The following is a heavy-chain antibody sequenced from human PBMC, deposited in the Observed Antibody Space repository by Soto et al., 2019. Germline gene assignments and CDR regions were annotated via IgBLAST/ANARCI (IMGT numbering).Heavy chain of an antibody. D-gene: IGHD4-17*01. Sequence: SSETLSLTCAVYGGSFSGYYWSWIRQPPGKGLEWIGEINHSGSTNYNPSLKGRVTISVDTSKNQFSLKLSSVTAADTAVYYCARARLGQGFDYWGQGTLVTASS. CDR2: INHSGST. CDR3: ARARLGQGFDY. J-gene: IGHJ4*02. CDR1: GGSFSGYY. V-gene: IGHV4-34*01.